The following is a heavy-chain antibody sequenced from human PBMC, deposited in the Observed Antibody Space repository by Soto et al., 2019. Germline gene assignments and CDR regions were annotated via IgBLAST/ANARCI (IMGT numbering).Heavy chain of an antibody. CDR1: GYAFSSYA. CDR3: ARDGGDCGYRLTYYYYIGMDV. V-gene: IGHV1-3*05. J-gene: IGHJ6*02. CDR2: INIGSGNT. D-gene: IGHD2-21*02. Sequence: QVQLVQSGAEEKQPGASVRVSCKASGYAFSSYAMHWVRQAPGQRLEWMGWINIGSGNTEYSQNFQDRITITRDTSAITVYMELRSLRSEDTAVFYCARDGGDCGYRLTYYYYIGMDVWGQGTTVTVSS.